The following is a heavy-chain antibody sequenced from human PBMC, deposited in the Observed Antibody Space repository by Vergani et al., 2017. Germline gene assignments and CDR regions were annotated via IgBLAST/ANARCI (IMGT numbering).Heavy chain of an antibody. J-gene: IGHJ6*03. Sequence: QVQLQQWGGGLLKPSETLSLTCVVNGGSFTSYHWTWIRQSPGEVLEWVGDIDHTGRPDYNPSLKRRLTMSVDKSRNQFSLTLNSVTATDTAIYFCARVNTETNGHLYYYYYMDVWGQGTAVTVS. CDR3: ARVNTETNGHLYYYYYMDV. D-gene: IGHD4-11*01. V-gene: IGHV4-34*01. CDR1: GGSFTSYH. CDR2: IDHTGRP.